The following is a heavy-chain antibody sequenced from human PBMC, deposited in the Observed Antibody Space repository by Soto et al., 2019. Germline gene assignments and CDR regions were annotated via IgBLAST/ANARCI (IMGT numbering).Heavy chain of an antibody. J-gene: IGHJ6*02. CDR3: ASPLWFGELPPYYYYYGMDV. Sequence: SETLSLTCTVSGGSISSSSYYWGWIRQPPGKGLEWIGSIYYSGSTYYDPSLKSRVTISVDTSKNQFSLKLSSVTAADTAVYYCASPLWFGELPPYYYYYGMDVWGQGTTVTVSS. CDR1: GGSISSSSYY. D-gene: IGHD3-10*01. V-gene: IGHV4-39*01. CDR2: IYYSGST.